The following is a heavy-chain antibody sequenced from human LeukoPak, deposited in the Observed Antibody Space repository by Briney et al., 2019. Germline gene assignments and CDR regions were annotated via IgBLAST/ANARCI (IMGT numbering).Heavy chain of an antibody. CDR1: GGSLNTAGNY. Sequence: SETLSLTCSVSGGSLNTAGNYWSWIRQPPGKGLEWIAYIYYSGSANYNPSLKSRVTISIDTSKNQFSLKLTSVTAGDTAVYYCARDSSCSGGTCYDTWGQGTLVTVSS. CDR2: IYYSGSA. CDR3: ARDSSCSGGTCYDT. J-gene: IGHJ5*02. D-gene: IGHD2-15*01. V-gene: IGHV4-61*08.